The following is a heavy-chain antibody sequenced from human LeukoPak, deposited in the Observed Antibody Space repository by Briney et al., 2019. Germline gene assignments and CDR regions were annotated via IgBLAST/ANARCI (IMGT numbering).Heavy chain of an antibody. Sequence: GGSLRLSCAASGFTFSSYWMRWVRQAPGKGLVWVSRINSDGSSTSYADSVKGRFTISRDNAKNTLYLQMNSLGAEDTAVYYCAKEDPGIALDYWGQGTLVTVSS. J-gene: IGHJ4*02. V-gene: IGHV3-74*01. CDR2: INSDGSST. CDR1: GFTFSSYW. CDR3: AKEDPGIALDY. D-gene: IGHD6-13*01.